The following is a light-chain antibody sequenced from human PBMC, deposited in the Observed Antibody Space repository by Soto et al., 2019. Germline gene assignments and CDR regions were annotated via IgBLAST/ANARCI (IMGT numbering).Light chain of an antibody. J-gene: IGLJ1*01. CDR2: DVS. V-gene: IGLV2-14*01. Sequence: QSALTQPASVSGSPGQSIAISCAGTSGDIGAYNFVSWYQQYPGKAPKLLIFDVSNRPSGVSDRFTGSKSGNTASLTISGLQADDEADYYCSLKTTTSPLYVFGIGTKLTVL. CDR3: SLKTTTSPLYV. CDR1: SGDIGAYNF.